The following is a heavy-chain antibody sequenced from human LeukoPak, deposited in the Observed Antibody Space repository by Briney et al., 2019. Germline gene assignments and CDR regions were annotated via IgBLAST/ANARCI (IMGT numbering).Heavy chain of an antibody. CDR2: IYYSGTT. J-gene: IGHJ6*03. V-gene: IGHV4-39*01. CDR3: ARQASDYFYYYMDV. Sequence: SETLSLTCTVTGGSISSSSYYWGWIRQPPGKGLEWIGSIYYSGTTYYDPSLESRVTISEDTSKNQFSLMLRSVTAADTAVYFCARQASDYFYYYMDVWGKGTTVTVSS. CDR1: GGSISSSSYY.